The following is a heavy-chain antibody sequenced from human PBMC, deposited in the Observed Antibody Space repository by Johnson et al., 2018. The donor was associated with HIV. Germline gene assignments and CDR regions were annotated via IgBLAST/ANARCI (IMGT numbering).Heavy chain of an antibody. CDR3: ARRSITSDGFDI. Sequence: VQLVESGGGVVQPGRSLRLSCAASGFTFSSYAMHWVRQAPGKGLEWVSVIYSGGSTYYADSVKGRFTISRDNSKNTLYLHMNSLRAGDTAVYYCARRSITSDGFDIWGQGTMVTVSS. D-gene: IGHD2-2*01. CDR2: IYSGGST. V-gene: IGHV3-66*04. J-gene: IGHJ3*02. CDR1: GFTFSSYA.